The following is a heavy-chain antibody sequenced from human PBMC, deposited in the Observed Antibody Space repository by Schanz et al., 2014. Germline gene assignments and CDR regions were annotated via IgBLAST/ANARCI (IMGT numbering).Heavy chain of an antibody. J-gene: IGHJ4*02. Sequence: QVQLVQSGAEVKKPGSSVKVSCKASGGTFSSYGITWVRQAPGQGLEWMGWINGYNGHTLYAQKFQGRVTMTADTSTSTAYMDLRSLRSDDTAVYYCARDQSPYTNSSDVRYFDYWGQGSLVTVAS. V-gene: IGHV1-18*01. CDR3: ARDQSPYTNSSDVRYFDY. CDR1: GGTFSSYG. CDR2: INGYNGHT. D-gene: IGHD6-6*01.